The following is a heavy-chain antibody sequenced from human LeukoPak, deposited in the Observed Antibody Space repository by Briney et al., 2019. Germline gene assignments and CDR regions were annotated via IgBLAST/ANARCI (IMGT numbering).Heavy chain of an antibody. CDR3: ARGRSLGYFDL. CDR1: GYTFTGFY. Sequence: ASVKVSCKASGYTFTGFYMHWVRQAPGQGLEWMGWINPNSGGTNYAQKFQGRVTLTRDTSISTAYMDLSRLRSDDTAVYYCARGRSLGYFDLWGRGTLVTVSS. J-gene: IGHJ2*01. CDR2: INPNSGGT. V-gene: IGHV1-2*02.